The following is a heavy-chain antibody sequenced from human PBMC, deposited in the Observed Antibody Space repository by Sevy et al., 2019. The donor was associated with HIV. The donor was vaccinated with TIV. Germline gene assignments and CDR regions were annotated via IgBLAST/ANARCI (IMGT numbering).Heavy chain of an antibody. CDR2: INPNSGGT. Sequence: ASVKVSCKASGYTFTGYYMHWVRQAPGQGLEWMGRINPNSGGTNYAQMFQGRVTMTRDTSISTAYMELSRLRSDDTAVYYCARSTDYDFWSGYGGYYYYGMDVWGQGTTVTVSS. J-gene: IGHJ6*02. CDR1: GYTFTGYY. D-gene: IGHD3-3*01. V-gene: IGHV1-2*06. CDR3: ARSTDYDFWSGYGGYYYYGMDV.